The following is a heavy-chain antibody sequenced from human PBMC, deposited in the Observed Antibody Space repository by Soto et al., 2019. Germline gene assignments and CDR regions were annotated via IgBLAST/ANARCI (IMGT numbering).Heavy chain of an antibody. J-gene: IGHJ6*03. V-gene: IGHV4-59*08. D-gene: IGHD3-3*01. Sequence: SETLSLTCTVSGGSISSYYWSWIRQPPGKGLEWIGYIYYSGSTNYNPSLKSRVTISVDTSKNQFSLKLSSVTAADTAVYYCASGVVNDYYYYMDVWGKGTTVTVSS. CDR2: IYYSGST. CDR1: GGSISSYY. CDR3: ASGVVNDYYYYMDV.